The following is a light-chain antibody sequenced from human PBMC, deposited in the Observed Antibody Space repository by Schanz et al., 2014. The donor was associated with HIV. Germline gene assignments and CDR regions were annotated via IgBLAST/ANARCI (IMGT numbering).Light chain of an antibody. Sequence: QSVLTQPPSASGTPGQRVTISCSGSNSNIGGNYVYWYQQLPGTAPKLLIYRNNQRPSGVPDRFSGSKSGTSASLAISGLQSEDEADYYCATWDDSLHGVFGGGTKLTVL. CDR1: NSNIGGNY. J-gene: IGLJ3*02. V-gene: IGLV1-47*01. CDR2: RNN. CDR3: ATWDDSLHGV.